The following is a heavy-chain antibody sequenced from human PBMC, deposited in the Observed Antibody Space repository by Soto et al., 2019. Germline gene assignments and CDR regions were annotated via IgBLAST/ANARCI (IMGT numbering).Heavy chain of an antibody. J-gene: IGHJ4*02. CDR3: ARDSYQRY. V-gene: IGHV3-66*01. CDR1: GFIVSSSY. D-gene: IGHD2-2*01. CDR2: IRNDGST. Sequence: GGSLRLSCAASGFIVSSSYMSWVRQAPGKGLEWVSLIRNDGSTYYADSVRARFTVSRDDSKNTLYLEILSLRAEDTAVYYCARDSYQRYWGQGTLVTVSS.